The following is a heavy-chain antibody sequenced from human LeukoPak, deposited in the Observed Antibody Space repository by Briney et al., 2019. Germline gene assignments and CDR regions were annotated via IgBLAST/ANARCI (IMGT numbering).Heavy chain of an antibody. J-gene: IGHJ5*02. CDR2: ISAYNGNT. CDR3: ARPHSGRENWFDP. V-gene: IGHV1-18*01. Sequence: GASVKVSFKASGYTFTSYGISWVRQAPGQGLEWMGWISAYNGNTNYAQKLQGRVTMTTDTSTSTAYMELSSLRSEDTAVYYCARPHSGRENWFDPWGQGTLVTVSS. D-gene: IGHD6-25*01. CDR1: GYTFTSYG.